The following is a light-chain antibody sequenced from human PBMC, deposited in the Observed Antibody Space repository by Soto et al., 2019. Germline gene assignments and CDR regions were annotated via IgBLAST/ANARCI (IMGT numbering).Light chain of an antibody. Sequence: DIQMTQSPSTLSASVGDRVTITCRASQSISSWLAWYQQKPGKAPKLLIYKASSLQTGVPSRFSGSGSGTEFTLSISSLQPDDSATYYCQQYNSPWTFGQGTKVEI. J-gene: IGKJ1*01. CDR2: KAS. CDR3: QQYNSPWT. CDR1: QSISSW. V-gene: IGKV1-5*03.